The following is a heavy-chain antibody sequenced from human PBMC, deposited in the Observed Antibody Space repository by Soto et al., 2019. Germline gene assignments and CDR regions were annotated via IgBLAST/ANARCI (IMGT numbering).Heavy chain of an antibody. J-gene: IGHJ6*02. D-gene: IGHD3-3*01. Sequence: QSGGSLRLSCAASGFTFSSYAMSWVRQAPGKGLEWVSAISGSGGSTYYADSVKGRFTISRDNSKNTLYLQMNSLRAEDTAVYYCAKFGSGPSYYYYYGMDVWGQGTTVTVSS. CDR2: ISGSGGST. CDR1: GFTFSSYA. CDR3: AKFGSGPSYYYYYGMDV. V-gene: IGHV3-23*01.